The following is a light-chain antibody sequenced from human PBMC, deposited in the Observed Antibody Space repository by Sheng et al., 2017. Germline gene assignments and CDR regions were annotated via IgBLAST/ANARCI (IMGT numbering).Light chain of an antibody. CDR1: TSNIGSNY. CDR3: ATWDDSLSTWF. V-gene: IGLV1-47*01. J-gene: IGLJ3*02. Sequence: QFVLTQSPSASAAPGQRVTISCSGDTSNIGSNYVYWYQQFPGTAPKLVIYRNNQRPSGVPDRFSGWKSGTSASLAISGLRSEDEADYYCATWDDSLSTWFFGGGTKLTVL. CDR2: RNN.